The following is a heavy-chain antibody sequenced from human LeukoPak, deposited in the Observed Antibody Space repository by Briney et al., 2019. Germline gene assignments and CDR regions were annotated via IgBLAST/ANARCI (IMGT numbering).Heavy chain of an antibody. CDR2: INSDGSST. CDR3: AREYYYGSGTNYGMDV. V-gene: IGHV3-74*01. J-gene: IGHJ6*02. Sequence: GGSLRLSCAAAGFTFSSDWMHWVRHAPGKGLVCVSRINSDGSSTIYADSVKDRFTIARDNAKNTLYLQMNSLSAEDTAVYYCAREYYYGSGTNYGMDVWGQGTTVTVSS. CDR1: GFTFSSDW. D-gene: IGHD3-10*01.